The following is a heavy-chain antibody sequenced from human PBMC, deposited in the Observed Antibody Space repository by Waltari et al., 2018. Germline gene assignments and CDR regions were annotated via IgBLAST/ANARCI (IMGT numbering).Heavy chain of an antibody. J-gene: IGHJ4*02. V-gene: IGHV1-24*01. CDR2: FEPEDGET. CDR1: GYTLTKLS. Sequence: QVQLVQSGAEVKKPGASVKVSCKVSGYTLTKLSMHWVRQAPGKGLEWMGGFEPEDGETGYAQRVQGRVTMTEDSATDTAYMELSSLRSEDTAVYYCATFGSSDGYSDYFDYWGQGTLVTVSS. CDR3: ATFGSSDGYSDYFDY. D-gene: IGHD5-12*01.